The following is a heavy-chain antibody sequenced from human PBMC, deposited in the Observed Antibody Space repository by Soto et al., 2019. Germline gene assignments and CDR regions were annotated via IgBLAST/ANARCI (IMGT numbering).Heavy chain of an antibody. J-gene: IGHJ4*02. CDR2: IYYSGST. CDR3: ATQYSSGWYYFDY. Sequence: PSETLSLTCTVSGGSISSSSYYWGWIRQPPGKGLEWIGSIYYSGSTYYNPSLKSRVTISVDTSKNQFSLKLSSVTAADTAVYYGATQYSSGWYYFDYWGQGTLVTVSS. D-gene: IGHD6-19*01. CDR1: GGSISSSSYY. V-gene: IGHV4-39*01.